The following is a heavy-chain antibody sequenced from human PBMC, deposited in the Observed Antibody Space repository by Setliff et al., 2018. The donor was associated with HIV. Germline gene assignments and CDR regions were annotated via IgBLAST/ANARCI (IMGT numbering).Heavy chain of an antibody. J-gene: IGHJ6*03. Sequence: ASVKVSCKASGYTFTTYSIHWVRQAPGQSLEWMGWINVGKGDTKYSQELQGRITLTTDTSANTAYMELSGLRSDDTAVYYCAREGYSSSWLNYYYYMDVWGKGTTVTV. V-gene: IGHV1-3*01. D-gene: IGHD6-13*01. CDR3: AREGYSSSWLNYYYYMDV. CDR1: GYTFTTYS. CDR2: INVGKGDT.